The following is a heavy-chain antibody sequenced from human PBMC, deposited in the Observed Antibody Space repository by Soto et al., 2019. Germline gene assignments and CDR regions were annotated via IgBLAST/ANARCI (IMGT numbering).Heavy chain of an antibody. CDR3: ARDPLAVAGPVDY. CDR2: ISSSSSYI. V-gene: IGHV3-21*01. J-gene: IGHJ4*02. CDR1: GFTFSSYS. Sequence: GGSLRLSCAASGFTFSSYSMNWVCQAPGKGLEWVSSISSSSSYIYYADSVKGRFTISRDNAKNSLYLQMNSLRAEDTAVYYCARDPLAVAGPVDYWGQGTLVTVSS. D-gene: IGHD6-19*01.